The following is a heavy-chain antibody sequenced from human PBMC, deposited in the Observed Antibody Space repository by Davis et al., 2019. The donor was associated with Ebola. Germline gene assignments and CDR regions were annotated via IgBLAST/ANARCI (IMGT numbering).Heavy chain of an antibody. V-gene: IGHV1-46*01. CDR2: INPSGGST. CDR1: GYTFTSYY. J-gene: IGHJ4*02. CDR3: AHLGPQRYCSGGGCHGYLDY. Sequence: AASVKVSCKASGYTFTSYYMHWVRQAPGQGLEWMGIINPSGGSTSYAQKFQGRVTITADESTRTAYMEVSGLRSEDTAVYYCAHLGPQRYCSGGGCHGYLDYWGQGTLVTVSS. D-gene: IGHD2-15*01.